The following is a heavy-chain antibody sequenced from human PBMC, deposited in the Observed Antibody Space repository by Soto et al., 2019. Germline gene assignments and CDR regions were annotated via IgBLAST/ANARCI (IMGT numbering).Heavy chain of an antibody. CDR2: FDPEDGET. D-gene: IGHD6-19*01. Sequence: ASVKVSCKVSGYTLTELSMHWVRQAPGKGLEWMGGFDPEDGETIYAQKFQGRVTMTEYTSTDTAYMELSSLRSEDTAVYYCATAQDLGQWLKRTSFDYWGRATLVTVSS. V-gene: IGHV1-24*01. J-gene: IGHJ4*02. CDR1: GYTLTELS. CDR3: ATAQDLGQWLKRTSFDY.